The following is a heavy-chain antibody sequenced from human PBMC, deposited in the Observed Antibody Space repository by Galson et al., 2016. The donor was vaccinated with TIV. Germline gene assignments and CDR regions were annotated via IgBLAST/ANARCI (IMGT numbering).Heavy chain of an antibody. D-gene: IGHD4-17*01. Sequence: SLRLSCAASGFTFSDYGMHWVRQAPGKGLEWVAVISYDGNDQYYAGSVKGRFTISRDNSTNTPYLQMNSLRSDDTAMYYCAKDPRLYGDYFLHYFDYWGQGTLVTVSS. CDR2: ISYDGNDQ. V-gene: IGHV3-30*18. CDR1: GFTFSDYG. J-gene: IGHJ4*02. CDR3: AKDPRLYGDYFLHYFDY.